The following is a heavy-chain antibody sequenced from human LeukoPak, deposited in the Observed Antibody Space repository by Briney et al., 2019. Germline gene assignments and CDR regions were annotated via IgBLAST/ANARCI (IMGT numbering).Heavy chain of an antibody. V-gene: IGHV3-30*18. CDR2: ISYDGSAK. Sequence: GGSLRLSCAASGFTFSSFAMHWLRQAPGKGPEWAAVISYDGSAKYYADSVKGRFTISRDNSKNTLYLQMNSLRAEDTAVYYCAKAAVYSSSWTPFDDWGQGTLVTVSS. D-gene: IGHD6-13*01. CDR1: GFTFSSFA. CDR3: AKAAVYSSSWTPFDD. J-gene: IGHJ4*02.